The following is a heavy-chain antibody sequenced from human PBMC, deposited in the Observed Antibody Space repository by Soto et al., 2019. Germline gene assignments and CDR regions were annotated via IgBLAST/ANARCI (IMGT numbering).Heavy chain of an antibody. CDR1: GFTFSSYA. Sequence: PGGSLRLSCAASGFTFSSYAMSWVRQAPGKGLEWVSAISGSGGSTYYADSVKGRFTISRDNSKNTLYLQMNSLRAEDTAVYYCANTPALLYYPYYFDYWGQGTLVTVSS. CDR3: ANTPALLYYPYYFDY. D-gene: IGHD2-15*01. J-gene: IGHJ4*02. CDR2: ISGSGGST. V-gene: IGHV3-23*01.